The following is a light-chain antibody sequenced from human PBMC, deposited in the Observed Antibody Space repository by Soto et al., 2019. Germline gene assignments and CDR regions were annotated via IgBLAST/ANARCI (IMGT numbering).Light chain of an antibody. J-gene: IGKJ2*01. CDR1: QSISSN. Sequence: EIVMTQSPATLSVSPGERATLSCRASQSISSNLAWYQQKPGQAPRLLFYGASTRATDCPARFSGSVSGTYFTLTISRLPSEDFAVYYCQQYNNWPRHTFGQGTKLEIK. CDR2: GAS. CDR3: QQYNNWPRHT. V-gene: IGKV3-15*01.